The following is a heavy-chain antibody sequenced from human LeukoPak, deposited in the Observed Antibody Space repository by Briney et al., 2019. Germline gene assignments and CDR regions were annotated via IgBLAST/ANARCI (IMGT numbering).Heavy chain of an antibody. J-gene: IGHJ3*02. V-gene: IGHV3-7*01. CDR2: IKQDGGEK. CDR1: GFTFCSYW. Sequence: GSLRLSPSASGFTFCSYWMGWVRQAPGKGLEWVANIKQDGGEKYYVDSVRGRFTISRDNAKNSLYLQMNSLRAEDTAAYYCARDPATIMVGTHLNGFDIWGQGTLVTVSS. CDR3: ARDPATIMVGTHLNGFDI. D-gene: IGHD4-23*01.